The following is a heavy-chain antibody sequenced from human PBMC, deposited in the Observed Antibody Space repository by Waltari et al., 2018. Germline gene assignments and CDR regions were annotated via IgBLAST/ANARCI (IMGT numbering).Heavy chain of an antibody. CDR3: ARAECSTSSCFFVSGFDP. V-gene: IGHV4-39*01. CDR2: IYYSGST. CDR1: NVSISSGAYY. J-gene: IGHJ5*02. D-gene: IGHD6-6*01. Sequence: QLHLQESGPELVKPSETLYLTCTVSNVSISSGAYYWGWIRQPAGTGPEWIGNIYYSGSTYCNPSLESRVAISVDTSKNQFFLSLTSVTAADAAIYYCARAECSTSSCFFVSGFDPWGQGIQVTVSS.